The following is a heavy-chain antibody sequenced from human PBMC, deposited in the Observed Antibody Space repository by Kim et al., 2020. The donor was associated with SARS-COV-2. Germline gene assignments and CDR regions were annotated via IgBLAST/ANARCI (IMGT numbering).Heavy chain of an antibody. V-gene: IGHV1-46*01. CDR2: IKPNDGNT. D-gene: IGHD2-2*01. CDR3: ARELPDTFNFDY. Sequence: ASVKVSCKASGYRFTSYYIHWVRQAPGQGLEWMGRIKPNDGNTAYAPRFQGRVTMTRDTSASSVSMELSSLRSEDTAVYFCARELPDTFNFDYWGQGAQVTVS. CDR1: GYRFTSYY. J-gene: IGHJ4*02.